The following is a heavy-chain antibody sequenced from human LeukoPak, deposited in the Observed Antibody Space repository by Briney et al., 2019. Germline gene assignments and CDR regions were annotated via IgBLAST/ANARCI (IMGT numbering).Heavy chain of an antibody. J-gene: IGHJ4*02. V-gene: IGHV3-15*01. Sequence: GGSLRLSCAASGFTFSNTWMNWVRQAPGKGLEWVGRIQSKTDGGTTEYAAPVKGRFTISRDDSKTTLYLQMNSLKTEDTAVYYCATLTVRGVINIWGQGTLVTVSS. CDR3: ATLTVRGVINI. CDR2: IQSKTDGGTT. CDR1: GFTFSNTW. D-gene: IGHD3-10*01.